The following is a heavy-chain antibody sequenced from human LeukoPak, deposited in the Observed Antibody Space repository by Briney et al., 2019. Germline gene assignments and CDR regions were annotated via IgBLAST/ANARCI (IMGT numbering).Heavy chain of an antibody. Sequence: GGSLRLSCAASGFTFGSYSMNWVRQAPGKGLEWVSSISSSSSYIYYADSVKGRFTISRDNAKNSLYLQMNSLRAEDTAVYYCASFLEPETYYYDSSGPSGIDYWGQGTLVTVSS. D-gene: IGHD3-22*01. CDR3: ASFLEPETYYYDSSGPSGIDY. J-gene: IGHJ4*02. CDR2: ISSSSSYI. CDR1: GFTFGSYS. V-gene: IGHV3-21*01.